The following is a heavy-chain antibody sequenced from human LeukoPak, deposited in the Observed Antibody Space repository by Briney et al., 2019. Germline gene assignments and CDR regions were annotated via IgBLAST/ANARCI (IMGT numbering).Heavy chain of an antibody. CDR3: ARVSGGNFPFDY. CDR1: GFTFSSYG. Sequence: GGSLRLSCAASGFTFSSYGMHWVRQAPGKGLEWVSAISGSGGSTYYADSVKGRFTISRDNAKNSLYLQMNSLRAEDTAVYYCARVSGGNFPFDYWGQGTLVTVSS. V-gene: IGHV3-21*01. CDR2: ISGSGGST. D-gene: IGHD2-21*02. J-gene: IGHJ4*02.